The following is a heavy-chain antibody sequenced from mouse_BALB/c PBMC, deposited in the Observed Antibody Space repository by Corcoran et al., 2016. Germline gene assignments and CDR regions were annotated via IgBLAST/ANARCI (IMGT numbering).Heavy chain of an antibody. CDR1: GYTFTDYN. D-gene: IGHD2-10*01. V-gene: IGHV1-18*01. Sequence: EVQLQQFGAELVKPGASVKLSCKASGYTFTDYNIDWVKQRPGKSLEWIVDINPNYDNTSYNQKFKGKATLTVDKSSSTAYMELRSLTSEDTAVYYCARAYYCNYFDYWGQGTTLTVSS. CDR2: INPNYDNT. CDR3: ARAYYCNYFDY. J-gene: IGHJ2*01.